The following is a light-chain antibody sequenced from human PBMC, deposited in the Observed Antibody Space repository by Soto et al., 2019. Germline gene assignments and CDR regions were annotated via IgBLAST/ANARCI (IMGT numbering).Light chain of an antibody. J-gene: IGKJ1*01. V-gene: IGKV3-15*01. CDR1: QSVSSSY. Sequence: PGERVTLSCRASQSVSSSYLAWYQQKLGQAPRVLIYGASTRATGIPARFSGSGSGTEFILTISSLQSEDFAVYYCHEYNTWPWTFGQGTKVDIK. CDR3: HEYNTWPWT. CDR2: GAS.